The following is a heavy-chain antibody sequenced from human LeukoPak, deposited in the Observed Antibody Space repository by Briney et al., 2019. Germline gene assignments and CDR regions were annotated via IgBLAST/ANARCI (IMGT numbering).Heavy chain of an antibody. Sequence: GGSLRLSCAASGFTFSSYGMSWVRQAPGKGLEWVSAISGGGGSTYYADSVKGRFTISRDNSKNTLYLQMNSLRAEDTAVYYCAKFETTVTTSFAYWGQGTLVTVSS. CDR3: AKFETTVTTSFAY. CDR1: GFTFSSYG. V-gene: IGHV3-23*01. D-gene: IGHD4-17*01. CDR2: ISGGGGST. J-gene: IGHJ4*02.